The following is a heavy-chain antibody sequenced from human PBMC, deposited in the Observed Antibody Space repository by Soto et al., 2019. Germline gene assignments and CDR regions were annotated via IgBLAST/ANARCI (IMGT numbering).Heavy chain of an antibody. Sequence: EVQLVESGGGLVQPGGSLRLSCAASGFAFGSSWMTWVRQAPGKGLEWVANIKGDGSAKSYLDSVRGRFTVSRDNAEHSLFLQMNILRAEDTALYYCARDVSPGRGGYYLDAFDIWGQGTMVTVSS. CDR3: ARDVSPGRGGYYLDAFDI. D-gene: IGHD1-26*01. V-gene: IGHV3-7*05. CDR1: GFAFGSSW. J-gene: IGHJ3*02. CDR2: IKGDGSAK.